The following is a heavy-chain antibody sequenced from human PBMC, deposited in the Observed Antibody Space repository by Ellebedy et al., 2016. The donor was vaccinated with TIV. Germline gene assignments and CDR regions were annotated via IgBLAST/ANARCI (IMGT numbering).Heavy chain of an antibody. CDR3: ARVGSSSWYVTYYYYGMDV. CDR1: GGSISSYY. D-gene: IGHD6-13*01. CDR2: IYYSGST. Sequence: SETLSLTCTVSGGSISSYYWSWIRQPPGKGLEWIGYIYYSGSTNYNPSLKSRVTISVDTSKNQFSLKLSSVTAADTAVYYCARVGSSSWYVTYYYYGMDVWGQGTTVTVSS. J-gene: IGHJ6*02. V-gene: IGHV4-59*12.